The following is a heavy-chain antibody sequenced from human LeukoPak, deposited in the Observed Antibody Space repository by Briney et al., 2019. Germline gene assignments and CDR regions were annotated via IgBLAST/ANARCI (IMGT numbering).Heavy chain of an antibody. CDR2: IKKRSDGGTT. CDR3: TRDWYHAFDF. V-gene: IGHV3-15*01. J-gene: IGHJ3*01. D-gene: IGHD3-9*01. Sequence: GGSLRLSCAASGFTFSSYAMSWVRQAPGKGLEWVGRIKKRSDGGTTDYAAPVKDRFIISRDDSQDTLYLQMNTLKTEDTAVYYCTRDWYHAFDFWGQGTVVTVSS. CDR1: GFTFSSYA.